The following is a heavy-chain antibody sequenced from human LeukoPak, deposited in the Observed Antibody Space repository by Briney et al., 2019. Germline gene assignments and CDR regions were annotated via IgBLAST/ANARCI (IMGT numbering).Heavy chain of an antibody. CDR2: IKSDETST. Sequence: GGSLTLSCPASGFTFRRYWMHWVRQAPVKGLEWLSRIKSDETSTTYADSVQGRFTISRDNAKTTLYLQQNSLRAEDAAVYYCARATGATYNFDYWAQGTPVTVS. CDR3: ARATGATYNFDY. J-gene: IGHJ4*02. V-gene: IGHV3-74*01. CDR1: GFTFRRYW. D-gene: IGHD1-1*01.